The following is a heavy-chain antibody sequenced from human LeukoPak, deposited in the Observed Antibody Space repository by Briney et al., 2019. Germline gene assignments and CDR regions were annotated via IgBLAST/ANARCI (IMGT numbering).Heavy chain of an antibody. Sequence: HPGGSLRLSCAASGFTFSSYAMSWVRQAPGKGLEWVSFISGSGGSTYYADSVKGRFTISRDNSKNTLSLQMNSLRAEDTAVYYCAKDLISAAGSGDFQNWGQGTLVTVSS. J-gene: IGHJ1*01. CDR2: ISGSGGST. D-gene: IGHD6-13*01. CDR3: AKDLISAAGSGDFQN. CDR1: GFTFSSYA. V-gene: IGHV3-23*01.